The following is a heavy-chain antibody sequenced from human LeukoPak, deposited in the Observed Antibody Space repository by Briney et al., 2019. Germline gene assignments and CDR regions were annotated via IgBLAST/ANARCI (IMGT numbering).Heavy chain of an antibody. CDR1: GVSFSSYA. D-gene: IGHD3-22*01. CDR2: ISGSGGST. CDR3: AKDYYDSIYLVY. J-gene: IGHJ4*02. Sequence: GGSLRLSCAASGVSFSSYAMSWVRQAPGKGLEWVSAISGSGGSTYYADSVKGRFTISRDNSKNTLYLQMNSLRAEDTAVYYCAKDYYDSIYLVYWGQGALVTVSS. V-gene: IGHV3-23*01.